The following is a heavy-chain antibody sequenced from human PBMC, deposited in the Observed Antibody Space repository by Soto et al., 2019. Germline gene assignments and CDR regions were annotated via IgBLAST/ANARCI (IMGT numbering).Heavy chain of an antibody. CDR3: AKEGSISSFFGS. J-gene: IGHJ4*02. Sequence: GGSLRLSCAASGFTFSNYAMSWVRQAPGKGLEWVSSVSASGGSMYYADSVKGRFTISRDNLKNTLYLQMNSLRAEDAAVYYCAKEGSISSFFGSWGQGTPVTVSS. V-gene: IGHV3-23*01. CDR1: GFTFSNYA. CDR2: VSASGGSM. D-gene: IGHD6-6*01.